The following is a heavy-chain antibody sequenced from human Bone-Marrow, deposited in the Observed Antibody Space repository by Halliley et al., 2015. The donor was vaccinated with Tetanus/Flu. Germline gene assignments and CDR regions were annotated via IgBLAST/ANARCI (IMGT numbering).Heavy chain of an antibody. Sequence: SLRLSCSTSGFTFTSYAVTWVRQAPGKGLEWISAITGSGDTYYAGAVMGRFIISRDNFKSTVDLQMNSLRADDTAVYYCARGGYLTGRNFDSWGQGTLVTVSS. J-gene: IGHJ4*02. CDR2: ITGSGDT. D-gene: IGHD2-21*01. V-gene: IGHV3-23*01. CDR1: GFTFTSYA. CDR3: ARGGYLTGRNFDS.